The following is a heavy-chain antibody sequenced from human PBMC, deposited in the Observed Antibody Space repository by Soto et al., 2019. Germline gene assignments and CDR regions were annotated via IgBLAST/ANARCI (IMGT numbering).Heavy chain of an antibody. J-gene: IGHJ4*02. CDR2: IFSNDEK. CDR1: GFSLSNARMG. D-gene: IGHD2-2*01. V-gene: IGHV2-26*01. Sequence: QVTLKESGPVLVKPTETLTLTCTVSGFSLSNARMGVSWIRQPPGKALEWLAHIFSNDEKSYSTSLKSSLTISKHTYKSQVVLTMTNMDPVDTATYYCARIQRGIVVVPAAHALGYFDYWGQGTLVTVSS. CDR3: ARIQRGIVVVPAAHALGYFDY.